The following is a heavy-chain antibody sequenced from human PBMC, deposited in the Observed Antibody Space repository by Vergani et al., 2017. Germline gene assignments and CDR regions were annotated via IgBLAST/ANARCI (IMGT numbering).Heavy chain of an antibody. J-gene: IGHJ4*02. V-gene: IGHV4-38-2*01. CDR1: GYFIRSGDY. Sequence: QVQLQESGPGLVKPSETLSLTCPVSGYFIRSGDYWGWIRQPPGKGLEWIGSIYHSGSTYYNPSLKSRVTISLDTSKHQFSLKLSSVTAADTAVYYCASLPSYYDILPGYYNSLYYFDYWGQGTLVTVSS. CDR2: IYHSGST. D-gene: IGHD3-9*01. CDR3: ASLPSYYDILPGYYNSLYYFDY.